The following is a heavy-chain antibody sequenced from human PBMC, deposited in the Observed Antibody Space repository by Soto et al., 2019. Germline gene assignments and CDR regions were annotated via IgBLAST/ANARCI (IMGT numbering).Heavy chain of an antibody. Sequence: SVKVSCKASGFTFTSSAVQWVRPARGQRLEWIGWIVVGSGNTNYAQKFQERVTITRDMSTSTAYMELSSLRSEDTAVYYCAAEYCSSTSCQHYYYYYGMDVWGQGTPVTVSS. CDR1: GFTFTSSA. CDR2: IVVGSGNT. CDR3: AAEYCSSTSCQHYYYYYGMDV. J-gene: IGHJ6*02. V-gene: IGHV1-58*01. D-gene: IGHD2-2*01.